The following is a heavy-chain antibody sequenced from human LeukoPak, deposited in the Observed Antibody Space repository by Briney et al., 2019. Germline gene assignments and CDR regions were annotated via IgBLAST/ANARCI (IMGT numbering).Heavy chain of an antibody. CDR1: GFTFSSYW. V-gene: IGHV3-74*01. CDR2: INSDGRRR. D-gene: IGHD6-19*01. J-gene: IGHJ4*02. Sequence: PGGSLRLSCAASGFTFSSYWMHWVRQAPGKGLGGVSRINSDGRRRNYADSVKGGFTISRDNAKNTLYLQMNSLRAEDTAVYYCARGATAVAGFPYFDYWGQGTLVTVSP. CDR3: ARGATAVAGFPYFDY.